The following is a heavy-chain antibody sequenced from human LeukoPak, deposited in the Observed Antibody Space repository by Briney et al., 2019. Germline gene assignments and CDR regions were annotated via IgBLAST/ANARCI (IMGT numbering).Heavy chain of an antibody. CDR2: IYYSGST. CDR3: ARAGRGYSGYDYGGGRGFDY. V-gene: IGHV4-31*03. CDR1: GGSISSGGYY. J-gene: IGHJ4*02. D-gene: IGHD5-12*01. Sequence: SETLSLTCTIPGGSISSGGYYWSWIRQHPGKGLEWIGYIYYSGSTYYNPSLKSRVTISVDTSKNQFSLKLSSVTAADTAVYYCARAGRGYSGYDYGGGRGFDYWGQGTLVTVSS.